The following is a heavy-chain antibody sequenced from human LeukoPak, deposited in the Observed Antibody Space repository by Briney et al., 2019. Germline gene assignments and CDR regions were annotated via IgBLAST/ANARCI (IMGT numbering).Heavy chain of an antibody. D-gene: IGHD4-23*01. CDR2: ISSNGGST. CDR3: ASDGGRTNDY. Sequence: PGGSLRLSCAASGFTFSSYAMHWVRQAPGKGLEYVSAISSNGGSTYYANSVKGRFTISRGNSKNTLYLQMGSLRAEDMAVYYCASDGGRTNDYWGQGTLVTVSS. V-gene: IGHV3-64*01. J-gene: IGHJ4*02. CDR1: GFTFSSYA.